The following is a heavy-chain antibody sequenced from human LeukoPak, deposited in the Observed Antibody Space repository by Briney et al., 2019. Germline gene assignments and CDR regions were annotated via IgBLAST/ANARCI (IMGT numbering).Heavy chain of an antibody. Sequence: ASVKVSCKASGFTFTSSAMQWVRQARGQRLEWIGWIVVGSGNTNYAQKFQERVTITRDMSTSTAYMELSSLRSEDTAVYYCAADYYDSSGYKLDVWGKGTTVTVSS. J-gene: IGHJ6*04. CDR1: GFTFTSSA. D-gene: IGHD3-22*01. V-gene: IGHV1-58*02. CDR3: AADYYDSSGYKLDV. CDR2: IVVGSGNT.